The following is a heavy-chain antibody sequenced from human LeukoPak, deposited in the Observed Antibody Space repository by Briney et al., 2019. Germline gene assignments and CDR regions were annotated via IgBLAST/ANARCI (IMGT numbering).Heavy chain of an antibody. D-gene: IGHD3-22*01. V-gene: IGHV3-11*01. CDR2: IISSGITI. J-gene: IGHJ4*02. Sequence: GGSLRLSCAASVFTFCDYYMSCIPQAPGKGREWGSYIISSGITIYYADSGKVPFTISRDNTKNSLYLQMNSLRGEDTAVYYCARLEYYYDSSGYDYWGQGTLVTVSS. CDR1: VFTFCDYY. CDR3: ARLEYYYDSSGYDY.